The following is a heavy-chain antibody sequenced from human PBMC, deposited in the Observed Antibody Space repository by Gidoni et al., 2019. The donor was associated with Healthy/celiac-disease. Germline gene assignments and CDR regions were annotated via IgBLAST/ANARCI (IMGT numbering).Heavy chain of an antibody. CDR2: ISGSGGST. CDR1: GFTFRSSA. J-gene: IGHJ6*02. V-gene: IGHV3-23*01. Sequence: EVQLLESGGGLVQPGGSLRLPWSASGFTFRSSAMSWVRQAPGKGLEWVSAISGSGGSTYYADSVKGRFTISRDNSKNTLYLQMNSLRAEDTAVYYCAKDEVATTSGYYYGMDVWGQGTTVTVSS. D-gene: IGHD5-12*01. CDR3: AKDEVATTSGYYYGMDV.